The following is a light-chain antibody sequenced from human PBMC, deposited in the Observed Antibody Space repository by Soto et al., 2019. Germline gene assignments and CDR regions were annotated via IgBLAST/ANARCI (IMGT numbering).Light chain of an antibody. CDR2: DVS. CDR3: CSYAGSYTFARNV. Sequence: QSVLTQPPSVSGAPGQRVTISCTGSSSNLGAGYDVHWYQQHPGEAPKLMIHDVSERPSGVPDRFSGSKSGNTASLTISGLQAEDEADYYCCSYAGSYTFARNVFGTGTKVTVL. V-gene: IGLV1-40*01. J-gene: IGLJ1*01. CDR1: SSNLGAGYD.